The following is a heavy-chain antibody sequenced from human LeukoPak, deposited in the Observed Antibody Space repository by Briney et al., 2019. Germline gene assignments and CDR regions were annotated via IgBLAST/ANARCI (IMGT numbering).Heavy chain of an antibody. Sequence: GGSLRLYCTACGFTSSDYWMSWLRQAPGKGLEWVINISPDGREKYFVDSVKGRFTISRDNAKNSLYLQMNSLRAEDTAVYYCARDGSGWSVYWGQGTLVTVSS. CDR3: ARDGSGWSVY. J-gene: IGHJ4*02. CDR2: ISPDGREK. CDR1: GFTSSDYW. D-gene: IGHD6-19*01. V-gene: IGHV3-7*01.